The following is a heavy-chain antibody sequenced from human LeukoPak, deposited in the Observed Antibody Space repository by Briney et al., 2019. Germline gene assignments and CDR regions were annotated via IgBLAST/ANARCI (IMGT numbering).Heavy chain of an antibody. CDR2: RKKDGSEK. CDR3: ARDLSGVTGYTYGRGIDY. D-gene: IGHD5-18*01. CDR1: GFTFSSYW. Sequence: GGTLRLSCAASGFTFSSYWMCWVRQAPRKGLEWVAKRKKDGSEKYYVDSVKGRFTISRDNAKTSLCLQMNSLSAEDTAVYYCARDLSGVTGYTYGRGIDYWGQGTLVTVSS. J-gene: IGHJ4*02. V-gene: IGHV3-7*01.